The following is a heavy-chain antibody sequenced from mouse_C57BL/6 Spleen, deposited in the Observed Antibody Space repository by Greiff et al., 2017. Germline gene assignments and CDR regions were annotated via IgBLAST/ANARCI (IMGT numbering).Heavy chain of an antibody. J-gene: IGHJ3*01. D-gene: IGHD2-13*01. CDR3: ARSGEGP. CDR1: GYTFTSYW. CDR2: IDPSDSYT. Sequence: VQLQQPGAELVMPGASVKLSCKASGYTFTSYWMHWVKQRPGQGLEWIGEIDPSDSYTNYNQKFKGKSTFTVDKSSSTAYMQLSSLTSEDSAVYYCARSGEGPWGQGTLVTVSA. V-gene: IGHV1-69*01.